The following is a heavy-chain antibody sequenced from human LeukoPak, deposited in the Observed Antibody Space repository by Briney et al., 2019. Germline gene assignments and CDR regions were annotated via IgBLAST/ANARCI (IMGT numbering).Heavy chain of an antibody. CDR1: GFTFSIYG. Sequence: GRSLRLSCAASGFTFSIYGMHWVRQAPGKGLEWVAVISPDGSNKYYADSVKGRFTISRDNSKNTLYLQMNALSADDTAVYYCAKEISAYGGYDYWGQGTLVTVSS. CDR3: AKEISAYGGYDY. J-gene: IGHJ4*02. V-gene: IGHV3-30*18. CDR2: ISPDGSNK. D-gene: IGHD5-12*01.